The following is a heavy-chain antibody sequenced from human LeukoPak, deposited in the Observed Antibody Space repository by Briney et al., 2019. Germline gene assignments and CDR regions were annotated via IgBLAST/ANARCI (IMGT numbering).Heavy chain of an antibody. CDR3: ARDPTASRWFDP. D-gene: IGHD4-11*01. CDR1: GYTFTGYY. CDR2: INPNSGGT. Sequence: ASVKVSCKASGYTFTGYYMHWVRQAPGQGLEWMGWINPNSGGTNYAQKFQGRVTMTRDTSISTAYMELSRLRSDDTAVYYCARDPTASRWFDPWGQGTLVTVSS. J-gene: IGHJ5*02. V-gene: IGHV1-2*02.